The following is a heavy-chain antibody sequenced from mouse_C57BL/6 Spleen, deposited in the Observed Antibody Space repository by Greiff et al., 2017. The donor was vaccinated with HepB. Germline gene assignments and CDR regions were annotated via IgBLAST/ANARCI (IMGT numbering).Heavy chain of an antibody. CDR2: IDPETGGT. V-gene: IGHV1-15*01. CDR3: TRSPYYYGSSPYWYFDV. CDR1: GYTFTDYE. J-gene: IGHJ1*03. D-gene: IGHD1-1*01. Sequence: VQLVESGAELVRPGASVTLSCKASGYTFTDYEMHWVKQTPVHGLEWIGAIDPETGGTAYNQKFKGKAILTADKSSSTAYMELRSLTSEDSAVYYCTRSPYYYGSSPYWYFDVWGTGTTVTVSS.